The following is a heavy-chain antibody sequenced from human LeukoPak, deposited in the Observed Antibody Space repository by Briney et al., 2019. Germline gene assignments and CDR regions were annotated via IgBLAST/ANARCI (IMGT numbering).Heavy chain of an antibody. CDR3: ARRPKKIAAAGAIDY. V-gene: IGHV3-30*03. Sequence: GGSLRLSCAASGFTFSYYGMHWVRQAPGKGLEWVAIISYDGSNKYYADSVKGRFTISGDNAKNSLYLQMNSLRAEDTAVYYCARRPKKIAAAGAIDYWGQGTLVTVSS. CDR1: GFTFSYYG. J-gene: IGHJ4*02. D-gene: IGHD6-13*01. CDR2: ISYDGSNK.